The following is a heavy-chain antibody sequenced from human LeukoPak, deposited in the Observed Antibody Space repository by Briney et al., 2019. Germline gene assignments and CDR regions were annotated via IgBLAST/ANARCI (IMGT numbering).Heavy chain of an antibody. Sequence: GVSLRLSCAGSGFTFSSYWMDWVRQAPGKGLVWVSRINSDGSSTSYADSVKGRFTISRDNAKNTLSLQMNSLRAEDTAVYYCARAGYRDAYNWWGQGTLVTVSS. CDR1: GFTFSSYW. CDR2: INSDGSST. D-gene: IGHD5-24*01. J-gene: IGHJ4*02. V-gene: IGHV3-74*01. CDR3: ARAGYRDAYNW.